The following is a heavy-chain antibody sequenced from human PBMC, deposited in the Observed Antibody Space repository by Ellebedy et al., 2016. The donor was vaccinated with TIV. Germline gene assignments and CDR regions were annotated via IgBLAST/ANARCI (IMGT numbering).Heavy chain of an antibody. CDR2: ISSGSSSI. J-gene: IGHJ6*03. CDR1: GFAFSSYS. Sequence: GESLKISCAASGFAFSSYSMNWVRLAPGKGLEWVSYISSGSSSIYYADSVKGRFTISRDNAKNSLYLQMNSLRAEDTALYYCAKDKEHNYGGYMDVWGKGTTVTVSS. V-gene: IGHV3-48*04. CDR3: AKDKEHNYGGYMDV. D-gene: IGHD5-18*01.